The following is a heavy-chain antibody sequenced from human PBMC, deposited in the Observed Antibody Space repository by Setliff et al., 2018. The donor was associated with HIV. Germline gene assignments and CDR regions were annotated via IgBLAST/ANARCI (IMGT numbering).Heavy chain of an antibody. CDR1: GDSVTSSSW. Sequence: SETLSLTCALSGDSVTSSSWWGWIRQPPGKGLEWIVSIPYSGSTYYNPSLKSRVSLSVDTSKSQFSLKLSSVTAADTAVYYCARVPRLQYGPYFYFYYMDVWGKGTTVTVSS. J-gene: IGHJ6*03. CDR3: ARVPRLQYGPYFYFYYMDV. D-gene: IGHD4-4*01. CDR2: IPYSGST. V-gene: IGHV4-39*07.